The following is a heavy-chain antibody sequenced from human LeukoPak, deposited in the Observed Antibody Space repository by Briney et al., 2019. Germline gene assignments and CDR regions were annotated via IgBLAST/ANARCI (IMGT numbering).Heavy chain of an antibody. D-gene: IGHD3-10*01. CDR3: ARSSFMVRGEKAAFFQD. Sequence: SETLSLTCTVSGDPVPSGLYYWSWIRQPAGKGLEWSGHIFTSGSTKYNPSLKSRVTISLDASKNQLSLKLNSVTAADTSVFYWARSSFMVRGEKAAFFQDWGQGTLGTVSS. CDR2: IFTSGST. V-gene: IGHV4-61*09. CDR1: GDPVPSGLYY. J-gene: IGHJ1*01.